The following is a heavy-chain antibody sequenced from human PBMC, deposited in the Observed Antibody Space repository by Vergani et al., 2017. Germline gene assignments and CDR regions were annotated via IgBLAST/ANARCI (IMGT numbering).Heavy chain of an antibody. CDR3: ARFRGPDIVGTAFDH. J-gene: IGHJ4*02. CDR1: GGSFSVYY. CDR2: INDIGTT. Sequence: QVQLHQWGAGLLKPSETLSLTCGVHGGSFSVYYWSWIRQSPGKGLEWIGAINDIGTTNYNPSLRSRVTISVDTSKTQFSLRLNSVTAADTAVYFCARFRGPDIVGTAFDHWAQGTLVTVSS. V-gene: IGHV4-34*01. D-gene: IGHD5-12*01.